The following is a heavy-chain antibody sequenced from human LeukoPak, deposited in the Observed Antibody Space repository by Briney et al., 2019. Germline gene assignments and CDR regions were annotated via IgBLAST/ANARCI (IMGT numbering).Heavy chain of an antibody. Sequence: PGGSLRLSCAASGFTFSSYWMSWVRQAPGKGLEWVALISYDGTNKFYADSVKGRFTISRDNSKNTLYLQMNSLRAEDTAVYYCAKASRLLHGSGSYPGYFDYWGQGTLVTVSS. D-gene: IGHD3-10*01. V-gene: IGHV3-30*18. CDR3: AKASRLLHGSGSYPGYFDY. CDR1: GFTFSSYW. J-gene: IGHJ4*02. CDR2: ISYDGTNK.